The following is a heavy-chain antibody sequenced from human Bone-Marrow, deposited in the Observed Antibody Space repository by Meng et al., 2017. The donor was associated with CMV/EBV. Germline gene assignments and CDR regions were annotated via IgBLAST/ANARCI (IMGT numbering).Heavy chain of an antibody. D-gene: IGHD1-1*01. V-gene: IGHV5-51*01. CDR2: IYPGDSVA. CDR1: GFPFANYW. Sequence: GFPFANYWIAWVRQMPGKGLEWLGFIYPGDSVARYSPSFQGQISISADRSVSTAYLQWNSLKASDTAMYYCTRRARGWNLMKNWFDPWGQGTLVTVSS. CDR3: TRRARGWNLMKNWFDP. J-gene: IGHJ5*02.